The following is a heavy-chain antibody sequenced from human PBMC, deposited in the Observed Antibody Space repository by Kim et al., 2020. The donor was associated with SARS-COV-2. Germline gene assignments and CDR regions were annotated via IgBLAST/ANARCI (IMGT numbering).Heavy chain of an antibody. Sequence: YKYYSVSVQSRITTNPDTSKNQFSLQLNSVTPEDTAVYYCARRVAGHFYYWGQGTLVTVSS. V-gene: IGHV6-1*01. J-gene: IGHJ4*02. CDR3: ARRVAGHFYY. D-gene: IGHD6-19*01. CDR2: YK.